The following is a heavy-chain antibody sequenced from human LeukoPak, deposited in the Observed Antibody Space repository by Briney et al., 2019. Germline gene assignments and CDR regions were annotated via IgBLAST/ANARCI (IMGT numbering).Heavy chain of an antibody. V-gene: IGHV3-33*06. J-gene: IGHJ4*02. CDR2: IWYDGSNK. CDR1: GFTFGSYG. CDR3: AKGGEDGYNYVRGRPVDY. D-gene: IGHD5-24*01. Sequence: QPGRSLRLSCAASGFTFGSYGMHWVRQAPGKGLEWVAVIWYDGSNKYYADSVKGRFTISRDYSNNTLYLQMNSLRADDTAVYYCAKGGEDGYNYVRGRPVDYWGQGTLVTVSS.